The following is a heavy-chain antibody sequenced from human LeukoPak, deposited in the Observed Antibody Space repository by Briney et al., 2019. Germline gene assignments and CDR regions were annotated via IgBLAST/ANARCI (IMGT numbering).Heavy chain of an antibody. D-gene: IGHD1-7*01. Sequence: ASVTVSCKASGYTFTDYYINWVRQAPGQRLEWMGWINAGNGNTKYSQKFQGRVTITRDTSASTDYMELSSLRSEDTALYYCARGNGRGNYLIDYWGQGTLVTVSS. J-gene: IGHJ4*02. CDR1: GYTFTDYY. V-gene: IGHV1/OR15-3*02. CDR2: INAGNGNT. CDR3: ARGNGRGNYLIDY.